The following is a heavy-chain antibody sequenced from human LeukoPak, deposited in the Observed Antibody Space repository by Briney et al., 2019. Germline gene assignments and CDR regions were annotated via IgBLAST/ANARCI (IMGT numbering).Heavy chain of an antibody. V-gene: IGHV4-39*07. CDR3: AGKGVYFDY. CDR2: IYHSGSA. CDR1: GGSISSRSYY. Sequence: PSETLSLTCTVSGGSISSRSYYWGWIRQPPGKGLEWIGSIYHSGSAYYNPSLKSRVTVSVDTSKNQFSLKLTSVTAADTAVYYCAGKGVYFDYWGQGTLVTVSS. J-gene: IGHJ4*02.